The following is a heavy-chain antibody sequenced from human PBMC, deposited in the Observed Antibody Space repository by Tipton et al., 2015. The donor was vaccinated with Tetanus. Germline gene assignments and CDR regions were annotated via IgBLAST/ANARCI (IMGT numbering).Heavy chain of an antibody. Sequence: QVQLVQSGAAVKKPGASVKLSCATSGFPFSRPFIHWVRQAPGHGLEWMGLINPSGGGTTYAQKFRDRVTITRDTATSTVYMELSNLTSQDTAVYSCARATDPSGWTYFDFWGQGILVPVSP. CDR1: GFPFSRPF. D-gene: IGHD6-19*01. J-gene: IGHJ4*02. CDR3: ARATDPSGWTYFDF. CDR2: INPSGGGT. V-gene: IGHV1-46*01.